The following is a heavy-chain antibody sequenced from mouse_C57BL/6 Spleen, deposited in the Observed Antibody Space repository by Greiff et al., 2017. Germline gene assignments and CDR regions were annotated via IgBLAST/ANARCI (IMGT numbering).Heavy chain of an antibody. Sequence: EVKVVESGGGLVKPGGSLKLSCAASGFTFSDYGMHWVRQAPEKGLEWVAYISSGSSTIYYADTVKGRFTISRDNAKNTLFLQMTSLGSEDTAMYYCARQLRLRNAMDYWGQGTSVTVSS. CDR1: GFTFSDYG. D-gene: IGHD3-2*02. V-gene: IGHV5-17*01. CDR3: ARQLRLRNAMDY. J-gene: IGHJ4*01. CDR2: ISSGSSTI.